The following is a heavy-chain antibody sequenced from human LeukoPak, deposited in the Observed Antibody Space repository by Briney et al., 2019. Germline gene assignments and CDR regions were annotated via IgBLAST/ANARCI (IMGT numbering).Heavy chain of an antibody. D-gene: IGHD1-26*01. V-gene: IGHV3-21*01. CDR2: ISSSSSYI. CDR1: GFTFSSYS. CDR3: ASGRSDAFDI. Sequence: GGSLRLSCAASGFTFSSYSMNWVRQAPGKGLEWVSSISSSSSYIYYADSVKGRFTISRDNAKKSLYLQMNSLRAEDTAVYYCASGRSDAFDIWGQGTMVTVSS. J-gene: IGHJ3*02.